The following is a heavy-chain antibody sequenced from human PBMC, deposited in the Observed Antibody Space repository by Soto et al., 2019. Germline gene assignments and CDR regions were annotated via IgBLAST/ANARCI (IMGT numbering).Heavy chain of an antibody. J-gene: IGHJ3*02. CDR2: IYSGGST. D-gene: IGHD3-22*01. Sequence: LRLSCAASGFTVSSNYMSWVRQAPVNVLEWVSVIYSGGSTYYADSVKGRFTISRDNSKNTLYLQMNSLRAEDTAVYYCARIDYYDSSGYYAPDDAFDIWGQGTMVTVSS. V-gene: IGHV3-53*01. CDR1: GFTVSSNY. CDR3: ARIDYYDSSGYYAPDDAFDI.